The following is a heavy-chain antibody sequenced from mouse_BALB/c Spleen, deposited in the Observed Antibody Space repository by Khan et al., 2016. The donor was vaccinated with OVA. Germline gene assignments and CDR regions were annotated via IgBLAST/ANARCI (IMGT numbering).Heavy chain of an antibody. CDR1: GYTFTSYW. CDR3: ARENYYGRTYYAMDY. Sequence: DLVKPGTSGKLSCKASGYTFTSYWINWIKQRPGQGLEWIGRIGPGSSNTYYNEMFKGKAALTVDTSSTTAYIQFSSLSSEDSAVYFCARENYYGRTYYAMDYWGQGTSVTVSS. CDR2: IGPGSSNT. J-gene: IGHJ4*01. D-gene: IGHD1-1*01. V-gene: IGHV1S41*01.